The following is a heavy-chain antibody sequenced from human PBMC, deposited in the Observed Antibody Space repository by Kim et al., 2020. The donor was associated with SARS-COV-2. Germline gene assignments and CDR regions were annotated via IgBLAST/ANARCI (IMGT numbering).Heavy chain of an antibody. CDR1: GGSISSSSYY. D-gene: IGHD6-19*01. J-gene: IGHJ4*02. Sequence: SETLSLTCTVSGGSISSSSYYWGWIRQPPGKGLEWIGSIYYSGSTYYNPSLKSRVTISVDTSKNQFSLKLSSVTAADTAGYYCASVRSSGWSEVDYWGQG. CDR2: IYYSGST. V-gene: IGHV4-39*01. CDR3: ASVRSSGWSEVDY.